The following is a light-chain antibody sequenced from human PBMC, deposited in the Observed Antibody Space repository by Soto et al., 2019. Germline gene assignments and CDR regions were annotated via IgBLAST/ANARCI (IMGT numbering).Light chain of an antibody. V-gene: IGLV1-44*01. CDR1: SSNIGSNT. Sequence: QPVLTQPPSASGTPGQRVTISCSGSSSNIGSNTVNWFQQLPGTAPKLLIYSNNQRPSGVPDRFSGSKSGTSASLAISGLQSEDEADYYCAVWDDSLNGYVFGTGTKVTVL. CDR3: AVWDDSLNGYV. CDR2: SNN. J-gene: IGLJ1*01.